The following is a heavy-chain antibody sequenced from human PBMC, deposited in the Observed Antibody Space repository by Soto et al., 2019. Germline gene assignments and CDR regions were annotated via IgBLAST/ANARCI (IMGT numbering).Heavy chain of an antibody. J-gene: IGHJ4*02. CDR2: IIPILGIA. Sequence: GASVKVSCKASGGTFSSYTISWVRQAPGQGLEWMGRIIPILGIANYAQKFQGRVTITADKSTSTAYMELSSLRSEDTAVYYCARSRLSRKRVDDKGFVYWGQGTLVTVSS. V-gene: IGHV1-69*02. CDR3: ARSRLSRKRVDDKGFVY. CDR1: GGTFSSYT. D-gene: IGHD3-16*02.